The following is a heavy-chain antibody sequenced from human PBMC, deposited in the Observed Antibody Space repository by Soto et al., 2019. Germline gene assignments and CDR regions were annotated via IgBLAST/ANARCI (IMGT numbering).Heavy chain of an antibody. CDR3: ARADDYGAKSEDYYYGMDV. D-gene: IGHD4-17*01. V-gene: IGHV4-59*01. J-gene: IGHJ6*02. CDR1: GGSISSYY. Sequence: SETLSLTCTVSGGSISSYYWSWIRQPPGKGLEWIGYIYYSGSTNYNPSLKSRVTISVDTSKNQFSLKLSSVTAADTAVCYCARADDYGAKSEDYYYGMDVWGQGTTVTVSS. CDR2: IYYSGST.